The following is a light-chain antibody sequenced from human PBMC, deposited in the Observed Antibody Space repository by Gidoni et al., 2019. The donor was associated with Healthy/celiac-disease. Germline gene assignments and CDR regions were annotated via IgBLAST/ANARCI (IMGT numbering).Light chain of an antibody. Sequence: DIQMTQSPSTLSASVGDRVTITCRASQSISSWLAWYQQKPGKAPKLRIYKASSLESGGPSRFSGSGSGTEFTLTISSLQPDDFATYYCQQYNSYSTFGGGTKVEIK. V-gene: IGKV1-5*03. CDR2: KAS. J-gene: IGKJ4*01. CDR3: QQYNSYST. CDR1: QSISSW.